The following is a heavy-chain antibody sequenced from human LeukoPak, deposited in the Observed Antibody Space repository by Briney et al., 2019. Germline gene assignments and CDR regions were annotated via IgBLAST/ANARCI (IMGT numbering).Heavy chain of an antibody. V-gene: IGHV3-74*03. J-gene: IGHJ3*02. CDR2: IIGDGSNT. Sequence: GGSLRLSCAASGFTFSSHWMHWVRQAPGKGLVCVSRIIGDGSNTTYADSVKGRFTISRDNAKNTLYLQMNSLRAEDTAVYHCARSKSWYSTYAFDIWGQGTMVTVSS. CDR1: GFTFSSHW. D-gene: IGHD2-15*01. CDR3: ARSKSWYSTYAFDI.